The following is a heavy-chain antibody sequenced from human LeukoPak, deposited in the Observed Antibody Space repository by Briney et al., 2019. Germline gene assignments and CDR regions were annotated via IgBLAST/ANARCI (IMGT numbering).Heavy chain of an antibody. CDR2: IYTSGST. CDR3: ARVYGITMVQGVIMAPGEIDY. V-gene: IGHV4-61*02. Sequence: PSQTLSLTCTVPGGSISSGSYYWSCIRQPAGKGLECIGRIYTSGSTNYNPSLKSRVTISVDTSKHQFSLKLSSVTAADTAVYYCARVYGITMVQGVIMAPGEIDYWGQGTLVTVSS. D-gene: IGHD3-10*01. J-gene: IGHJ4*02. CDR1: GGSISSGSYY.